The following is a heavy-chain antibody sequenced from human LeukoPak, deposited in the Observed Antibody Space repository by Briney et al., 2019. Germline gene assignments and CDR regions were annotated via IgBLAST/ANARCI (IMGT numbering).Heavy chain of an antibody. D-gene: IGHD3-22*01. J-gene: IGHJ6*04. CDR1: GYTFTSSG. V-gene: IGHV1-18*01. Sequence: ASVKVSFKASGYTFTSSGISWVRQAPGQGLEWIGWISGYNGNTNYAQKVQGRVTMTTDTSTRTAYMELRSLRSDDTAVYYCARKGNNDSMGYSQVQYYYNGMDVWGKGTTVTVSS. CDR3: ARKGNNDSMGYSQVQYYYNGMDV. CDR2: ISGYNGNT.